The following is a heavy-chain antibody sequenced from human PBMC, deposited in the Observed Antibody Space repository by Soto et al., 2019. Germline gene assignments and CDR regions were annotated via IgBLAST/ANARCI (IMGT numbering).Heavy chain of an antibody. Sequence: PSATLSLTCTVSGGSISSSSYYWGWIRQPPGKGLEWIGSIYYSGSTYYNPSLKSRVTISVDTSKNQFSLKLSSVTAADTAVYYCARQIAVSSGYSYYYYYGMDVWGQGTAVTVSS. D-gene: IGHD3-22*01. CDR3: ARQIAVSSGYSYYYYYGMDV. CDR1: GGSISSSSYY. CDR2: IYYSGST. J-gene: IGHJ6*02. V-gene: IGHV4-39*01.